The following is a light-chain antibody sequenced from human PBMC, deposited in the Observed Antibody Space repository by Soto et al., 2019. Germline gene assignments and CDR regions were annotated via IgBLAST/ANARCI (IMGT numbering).Light chain of an antibody. V-gene: IGLV1-44*01. CDR3: AAWDDSLNGVV. J-gene: IGLJ2*01. CDR1: SSNIGSNT. Sequence: QSVLTQPPSASGTPGQRVTISCSGSSSNIGSNTVNWYQQLPGTAPKLLIYTNNQRPSGVPDRFSGSQSGTSASLAISGLQFEDEADYYCAAWDDSLNGVVFGGGTKLTVL. CDR2: TNN.